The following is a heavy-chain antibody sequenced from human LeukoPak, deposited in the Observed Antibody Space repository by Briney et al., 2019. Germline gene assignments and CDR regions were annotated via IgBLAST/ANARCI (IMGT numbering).Heavy chain of an antibody. CDR3: ARSRWGRIAVAGSGYYYYGMDV. D-gene: IGHD6-19*01. CDR2: INPNSGGT. CDR1: GYAFTGYY. J-gene: IGHJ6*02. Sequence: ASVTVSCKASGYAFTGYYMHWVRQAPGQGLEWMGWINPNSGGTNYAQKFQGRVTMTRDTSISTAYMELSRLRSDDTAVYYCARSRWGRIAVAGSGYYYYGMDVWGQGTTVTVSS. V-gene: IGHV1-2*02.